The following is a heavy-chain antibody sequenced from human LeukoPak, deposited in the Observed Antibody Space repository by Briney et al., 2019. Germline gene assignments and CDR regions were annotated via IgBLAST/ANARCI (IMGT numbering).Heavy chain of an antibody. CDR2: ISSGSSYM. CDR1: GFTFSRYT. V-gene: IGHV3-21*01. D-gene: IGHD6-13*01. J-gene: IGHJ3*02. Sequence: RAGGSLRLSCAASGFTFSRYTMNWVRQAPGKGLEWVSSISSGSSYMYYADSLKGRFTISRDNAKNSLYLQMKSLRADDTAVYFCARASKPQQNDAFDIWGQGTMVTVSS. CDR3: ARASKPQQNDAFDI.